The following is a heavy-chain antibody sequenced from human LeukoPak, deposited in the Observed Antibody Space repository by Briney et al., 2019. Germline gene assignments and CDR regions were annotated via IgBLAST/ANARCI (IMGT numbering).Heavy chain of an antibody. D-gene: IGHD2-15*01. CDR3: ARPNLGRDGQRRAFDI. J-gene: IGHJ3*02. CDR2: IYYSGST. CDR1: GGSISSSSYY. V-gene: IGHV4-39*01. Sequence: PSETLSLTCTVSGGSISSSSYYWGWIRQPPGKGLEWIGSIYYSGSTYYNPSLKSRVTISVDTSKNQFSLKLSSVTAADTAVYYCARPNLGRDGQRRAFDIWGQGTMVTVSS.